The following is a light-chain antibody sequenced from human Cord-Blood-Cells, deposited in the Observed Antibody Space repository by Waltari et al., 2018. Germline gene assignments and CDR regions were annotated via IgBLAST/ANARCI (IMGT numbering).Light chain of an antibody. CDR3: SSYAGSNNLV. CDR2: EVS. V-gene: IGLV2-8*01. J-gene: IGLJ3*02. Sequence: QSALTQPPSASGSPGQSVTISCTGTSSDVGGYNDVSWYQQHPGKAPKLMIYEVSKRPSGVPDRFSGSKSGNMASLTVSGLQAEDEADYYCSSYAGSNNLVFGGGTKLTVL. CDR1: SSDVGGYND.